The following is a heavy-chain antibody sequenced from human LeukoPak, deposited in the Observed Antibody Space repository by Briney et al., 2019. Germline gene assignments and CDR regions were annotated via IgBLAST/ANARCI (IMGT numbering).Heavy chain of an antibody. CDR2: INPNSGGT. V-gene: IGHV1-2*02. J-gene: IGHJ4*02. CDR1: GYTVTLYY. CDR3: TRVGVVSATSFDY. D-gene: IGHD2-15*01. Sequence: ASVKVSCTASGYTVTLYYMHWVRQAPGQGREWMGWINPNSGGTNYAQRFQGRVTMTRDTSTSTAYMELSRLRSDDTAVYYCTRVGVVSATSFDYWGQGTLVTVSS.